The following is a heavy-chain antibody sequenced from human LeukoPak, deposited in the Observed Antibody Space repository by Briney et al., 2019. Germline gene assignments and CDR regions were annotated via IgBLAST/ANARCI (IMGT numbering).Heavy chain of an antibody. CDR3: AKDSYSSSWYISQNWFDP. D-gene: IGHD6-13*01. CDR2: ISGSGGST. J-gene: IGHJ5*02. V-gene: IGHV3-23*01. Sequence: PGGSLRLSCAASGFTFSSYAMSWVRQAPGKWLEWVSAISGSGGSTYYADSVKGRFTISRDNSKNTLYLQMNSLRAEDTAVYYCAKDSYSSSWYISQNWFDPWGQGTLVTVSS. CDR1: GFTFSSYA.